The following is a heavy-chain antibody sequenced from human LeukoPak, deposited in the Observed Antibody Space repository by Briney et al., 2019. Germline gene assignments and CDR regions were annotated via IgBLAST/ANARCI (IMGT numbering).Heavy chain of an antibody. J-gene: IGHJ6*02. D-gene: IGHD3-22*01. V-gene: IGHV3-21*01. CDR1: GFTFSSYS. Sequence: GGSLGLSCAASGFTFSSYSMNWVRQAPGKGLEWVSSISSSSSYIYYADSVKGRFTISRDNAKNSLYLQMNSLRAEDTAVYYCARVSDSSGYVYYYGMDVWGQGTTVTVSS. CDR2: ISSSSSYI. CDR3: ARVSDSSGYVYYYGMDV.